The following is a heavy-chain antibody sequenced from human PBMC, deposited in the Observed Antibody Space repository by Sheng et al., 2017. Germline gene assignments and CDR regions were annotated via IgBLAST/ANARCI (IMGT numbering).Heavy chain of an antibody. CDR2: ISSSGSTI. V-gene: IGHV3-48*03. J-gene: IGHJ4*02. Sequence: EVQLVGSGGGLVQPGGSLRLSCAASGFTFSTYEMNWVRQAPGKGLEWVSYISSSGSTIYYADSVKGRFTISRDNAKNSLYLQMNSLRAEDTAVYYCATCGGDCYYDYWGQGTLVTVSS. CDR1: GFTFSTYE. D-gene: IGHD2-21*01. CDR3: ATCGGDCYYDY.